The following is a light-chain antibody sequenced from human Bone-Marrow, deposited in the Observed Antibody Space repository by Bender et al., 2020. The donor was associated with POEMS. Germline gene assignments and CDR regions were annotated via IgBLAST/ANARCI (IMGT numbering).Light chain of an antibody. CDR3: CSYAGGSVV. V-gene: IGLV2-11*01. J-gene: IGLJ2*01. CDR2: DVT. Sequence: QSALTQPRSVSGSPGQSLTISCTGTNGNIGTYNYVSWYQQHPGKAPKLIIYDVTNRPSGVPDRFSGSKSGNTASLTISGLQAEDEADYYCCSYAGGSVVFGGGTKVTVL. CDR1: NGNIGTYNY.